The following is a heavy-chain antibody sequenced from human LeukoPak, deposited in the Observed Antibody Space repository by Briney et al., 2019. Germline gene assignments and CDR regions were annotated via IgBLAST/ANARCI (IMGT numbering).Heavy chain of an antibody. D-gene: IGHD2-2*01. V-gene: IGHV3-30*02. CDR1: GFTFSDYY. CDR3: AKGRYDTYLFDY. J-gene: IGHJ4*02. CDR2: IRYDGSNK. Sequence: PGGSLRLSCAASGFTFSDYYMSWIRQAPGKGLEWVAFIRYDGSNKYYADSVKGRFTISRDNSKNTLYLQMDSLRAEDTAVYYCAKGRYDTYLFDYWGQGTLVTVSS.